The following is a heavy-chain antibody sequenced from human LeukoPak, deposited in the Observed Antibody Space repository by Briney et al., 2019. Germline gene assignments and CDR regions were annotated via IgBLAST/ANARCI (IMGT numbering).Heavy chain of an antibody. V-gene: IGHV4-61*01. CDR1: GXSVSSGSYY. D-gene: IGHD3-3*01. J-gene: IGHJ3*02. Sequence: PSETLSLTCTVSGXSVSSGSYYWSWIRQPPGKGLEWIGYIYYSGSTNYNPSLKSRVTISVDTSKNQFSLKLSSVTAADTAVFYCARVASGYDVFDIWGQGTMVTVSS. CDR2: IYYSGST. CDR3: ARVASGYDVFDI.